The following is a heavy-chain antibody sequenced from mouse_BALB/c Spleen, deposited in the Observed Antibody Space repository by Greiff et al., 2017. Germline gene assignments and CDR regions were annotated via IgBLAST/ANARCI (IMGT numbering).Heavy chain of an antibody. Sequence: EVKLVESGGGLVKPGGSLKLSCAASGFTFSSYAMSWVRQSPEKRLEWVAEISSGGSYTYYPDTVTGRFTISRDNAKNTLYLEMSSLRSEDTAMYYCARDGGNYFDYWGQGTTLTVSS. CDR2: ISSGGSYT. V-gene: IGHV5-9-4*01. J-gene: IGHJ2*01. CDR1: GFTFSSYA. CDR3: ARDGGNYFDY. D-gene: IGHD1-1*02.